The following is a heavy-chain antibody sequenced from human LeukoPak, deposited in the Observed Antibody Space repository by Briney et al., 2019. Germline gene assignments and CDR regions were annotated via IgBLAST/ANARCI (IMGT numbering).Heavy chain of an antibody. CDR1: GGSISSSSYY. CDR2: IYYSGST. J-gene: IGHJ4*02. V-gene: IGHV4-39*01. D-gene: IGHD3-16*02. Sequence: PSETLSLTCTVSGGSISSSSYYWGWIRQPPGKGLEWIGSIYYSGSTYHNPSLKSRVTISVDTSKNQFSLKLSSVTAADTAVYYCARQYYDYVWGSYRDFDYWGQGTLVTVSS. CDR3: ARQYYDYVWGSYRDFDY.